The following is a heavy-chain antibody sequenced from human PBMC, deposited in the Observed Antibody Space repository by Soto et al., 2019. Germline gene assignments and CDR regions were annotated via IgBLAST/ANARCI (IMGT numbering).Heavy chain of an antibody. CDR3: AREDRNHFGWFDP. Sequence: SETLSLTCIVSGDSISSGDYYWSWIRQFPGKGLEWIGYIYYSGSTYYNPSLRSPVTISVDTSNNQLSLKMSSVTAGDTAVYYCAREDRNHFGWFDPWGQGIQVT. CDR1: GDSISSGDYY. D-gene: IGHD3-3*01. J-gene: IGHJ5*02. CDR2: IYYSGST. V-gene: IGHV4-31*01.